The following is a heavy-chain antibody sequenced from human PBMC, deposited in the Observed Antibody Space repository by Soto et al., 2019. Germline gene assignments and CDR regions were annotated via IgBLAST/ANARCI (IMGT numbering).Heavy chain of an antibody. CDR2: IYHSGST. CDR1: GGSISISNW. D-gene: IGHD1-26*01. Sequence: SETLSLTCAVSGGSISISNWWSCVRQPPGKGLEWIGEIYHSGSTNYNPSLKSRVTISVDKSKNQFSLKLSSVTAADTAVYYCARAPWEPIVYYGIDVWGHGNTFTVSS. V-gene: IGHV4-4*02. CDR3: ARAPWEPIVYYGIDV. J-gene: IGHJ6*02.